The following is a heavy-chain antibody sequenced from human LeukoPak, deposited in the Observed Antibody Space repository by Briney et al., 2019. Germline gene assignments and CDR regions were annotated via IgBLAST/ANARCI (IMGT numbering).Heavy chain of an antibody. CDR3: ARDPPVTGTTDHDAFDI. V-gene: IGHV4-39*07. D-gene: IGHD1-7*01. J-gene: IGHJ3*02. CDR1: GGSTSSSSHY. CDR2: IYYGGST. Sequence: SETLSLTCTVSGGSTSSSSHYWGWIRQPPGKGLEWIVSIYYGGSTYYNPSLKSRVTISVDTSKNQFSLKLSSVTAADTAVYYCARDPPVTGTTDHDAFDIWGQGTMVTVSS.